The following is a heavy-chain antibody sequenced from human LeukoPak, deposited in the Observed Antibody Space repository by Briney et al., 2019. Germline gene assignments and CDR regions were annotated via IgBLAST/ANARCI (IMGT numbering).Heavy chain of an antibody. Sequence: SETLSLTCTVSSGSISSYYWSWIRQPPGKGLEWIGYIYYSGSTNYNPSLKSRVTISVDTSKNQFSLNLSSVTAADTAVYYCARVSRGYTYGSDYWGQGTLVTVSS. CDR2: IYYSGST. D-gene: IGHD5-18*01. J-gene: IGHJ4*02. CDR3: ARVSRGYTYGSDY. CDR1: SGSISSYY. V-gene: IGHV4-59*01.